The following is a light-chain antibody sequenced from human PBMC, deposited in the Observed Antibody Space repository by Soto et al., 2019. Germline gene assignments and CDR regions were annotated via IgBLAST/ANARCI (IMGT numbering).Light chain of an antibody. V-gene: IGKV3-20*01. CDR3: QHYGTSHT. CDR2: GAF. CDR1: QNVTSRY. J-gene: IGKJ2*01. Sequence: EIVLTQSPGTLSLSPGERATLSCRASQNVTSRYLAWYQQKPGQAPRLLIFGAFIRATGIPDRFSGSGSGTYFTLPISRLEPEDFAVYYCQHYGTSHTFGQGTKLE.